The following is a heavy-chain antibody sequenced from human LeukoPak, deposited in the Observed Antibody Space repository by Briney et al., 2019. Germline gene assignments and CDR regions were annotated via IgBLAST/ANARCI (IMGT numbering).Heavy chain of an antibody. J-gene: IGHJ4*02. Sequence: PSETLSLTCAVYGGSFRGYYWSWLRQPPGKGLEWLGEINHNGSTNYHPSLKSRVTISVDTSKNQFSLKLSSVTAADTAVYYCARGHASYSYGFRYWGQGTLVTVSS. CDR2: INHNGST. D-gene: IGHD5-18*01. CDR1: GGSFRGYY. V-gene: IGHV4-34*01. CDR3: ARGHASYSYGFRY.